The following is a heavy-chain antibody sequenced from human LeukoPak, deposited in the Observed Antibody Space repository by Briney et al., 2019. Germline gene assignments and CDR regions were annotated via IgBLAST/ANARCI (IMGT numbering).Heavy chain of an antibody. Sequence: GGSLRLSCAASGFTVSSNYMSWVRQAPGKGLEWVSIIYSGGTTYYADSVKGRFTISRDNSKSTLYVQMNSLRAEDTAVYYCAKEVTAAGGIFEYWGQGTLVTVSS. CDR2: IYSGGTT. V-gene: IGHV3-66*01. CDR3: AKEVTAAGGIFEY. J-gene: IGHJ4*02. CDR1: GFTVSSNY. D-gene: IGHD6-13*01.